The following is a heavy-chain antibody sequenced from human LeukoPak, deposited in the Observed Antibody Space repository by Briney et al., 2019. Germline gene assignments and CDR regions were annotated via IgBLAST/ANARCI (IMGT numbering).Heavy chain of an antibody. V-gene: IGHV1-18*01. D-gene: IGHD2-2*02. Sequence: ASVKVSCKASGYTFTSYGISWVRQAPGQGLEWMGWISAYNGNTNYAQKLQGRVTMTTDTSTSTAYMELRSLRSDDTAVYYCGRDVVPAAISARNAFDIWGQGTMVTVSS. CDR1: GYTFTSYG. J-gene: IGHJ3*02. CDR3: GRDVVPAAISARNAFDI. CDR2: ISAYNGNT.